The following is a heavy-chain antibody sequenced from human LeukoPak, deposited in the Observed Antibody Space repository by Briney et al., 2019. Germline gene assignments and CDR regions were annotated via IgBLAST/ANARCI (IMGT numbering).Heavy chain of an antibody. D-gene: IGHD3-22*01. J-gene: IGHJ4*02. Sequence: SETLSLTCAVYGGSFSGYYWSWIRQPPGKGLEWIGEINHSGSTNYNPSLKSRVTISVDTSKNQFSLKLSSVTAADTAVYYCARSYYDSSGYFRWGQGTLVTVSS. CDR1: GGSFSGYY. CDR3: ARSYYDSSGYFR. CDR2: INHSGST. V-gene: IGHV4-34*01.